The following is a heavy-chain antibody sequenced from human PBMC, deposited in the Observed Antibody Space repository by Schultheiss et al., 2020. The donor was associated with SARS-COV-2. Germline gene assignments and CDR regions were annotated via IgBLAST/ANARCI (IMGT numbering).Heavy chain of an antibody. CDR1: GGSISSYY. J-gene: IGHJ4*02. CDR3: ARVGIAAAGPYFDY. Sequence: GSLSLSCTVSGGSISSYYWSWIRQPAGKGLEWIGYIYYSGSTNYNPSLKSRVTISVDTSKNQFSLKLSSVTAADTAVYYCARVGIAAAGPYFDYWGQGTLVTVSS. CDR2: IYYSGST. D-gene: IGHD6-13*01. V-gene: IGHV4-59*01.